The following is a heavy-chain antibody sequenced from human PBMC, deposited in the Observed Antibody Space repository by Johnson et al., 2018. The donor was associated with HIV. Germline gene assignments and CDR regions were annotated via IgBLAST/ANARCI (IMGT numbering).Heavy chain of an antibody. Sequence: QVQLVESGGGVVQPGRSVRLSCAASGFIFSSYGMHWVRQAPGKGLEWVAVIWSDGSNKYSADSVKGRFTISRDKSKNTLYRQMNSLRARDTAVDYCSSFPPGGVGKGADDFDIWGQGTVGTVSS. D-gene: IGHD3-16*01. CDR3: SSFPPGGVGKGADDFDI. J-gene: IGHJ3*02. CDR1: GFIFSSYG. V-gene: IGHV3-30*19. CDR2: IWSDGSNK.